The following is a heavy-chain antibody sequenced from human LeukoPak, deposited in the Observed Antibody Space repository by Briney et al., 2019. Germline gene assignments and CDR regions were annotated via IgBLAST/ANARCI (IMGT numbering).Heavy chain of an antibody. D-gene: IGHD6-19*01. Sequence: SETLSLTCTVSGGSISSYYWSWIRQPAGKGLEWIVRIYTSGSTNYNPSLKSRVTMSVDTSKNQFSLKLSSVTAADTAVYYCAREGWYSSGWYPRHNWFDPWGQGTLVTVSS. CDR1: GGSISSYY. J-gene: IGHJ5*02. CDR3: AREGWYSSGWYPRHNWFDP. V-gene: IGHV4-4*07. CDR2: IYTSGST.